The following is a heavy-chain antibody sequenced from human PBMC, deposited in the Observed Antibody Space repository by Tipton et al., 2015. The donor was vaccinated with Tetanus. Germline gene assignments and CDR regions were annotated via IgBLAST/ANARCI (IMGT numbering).Heavy chain of an antibody. D-gene: IGHD3-3*01. CDR3: ARDPAVLRFLEWLPDWYFAL. V-gene: IGHV4-31*11. CDR1: GGSISSTSYY. J-gene: IGHJ2*01. CDR2: IYHRGST. Sequence: TLSLTCAVSGGSISSTSYYWAWIRQPPGKGLEWIGNIYHRGSTYYNPSLKSRVTISVDTSKNQFSLKLSSVTAADTAVYYCARDPAVLRFLEWLPDWYFALWGRGTLVTVSS.